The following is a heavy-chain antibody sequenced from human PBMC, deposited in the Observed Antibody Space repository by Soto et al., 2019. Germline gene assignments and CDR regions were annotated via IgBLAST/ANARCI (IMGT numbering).Heavy chain of an antibody. V-gene: IGHV2-5*02. J-gene: IGHJ2*01. CDR2: FYWDDDK. D-gene: IGHD6-19*01. CDR3: AHILSYSSGWYAPNWYFDL. CDR1: GFSLNTSGVG. Sequence: QITLKESGPTLVKPTQTLTLTCTFSGFSLNTSGVGVGWIRQPPGKALEWLALFYWDDDKRYSPSLKSRLTITKDTSENQLVLTMTNMDPVDTATYYCAHILSYSSGWYAPNWYFDLWGRGSLVTVSS.